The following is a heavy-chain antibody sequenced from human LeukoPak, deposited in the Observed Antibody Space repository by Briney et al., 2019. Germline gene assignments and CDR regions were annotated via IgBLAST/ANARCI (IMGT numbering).Heavy chain of an antibody. CDR3: ARVYFGSSGYYYGFFDY. D-gene: IGHD3-22*01. CDR1: GFTFSSYW. CDR2: IKQDGSGK. J-gene: IGHJ4*02. V-gene: IGHV3-7*01. Sequence: GGSLRLSCAASGFTFSSYWMSWVRQAPGKGLEWVANIKQDGSGKYYVDSVKGRFTISRDNAKNSLYLQMNSLRAEDTAVYYCARVYFGSSGYYYGFFDYWGQGALVTVSS.